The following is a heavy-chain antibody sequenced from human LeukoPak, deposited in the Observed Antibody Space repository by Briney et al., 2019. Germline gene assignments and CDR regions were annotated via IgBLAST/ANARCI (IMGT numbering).Heavy chain of an antibody. CDR3: AREGYSFDS. Sequence: SQTLSLTCAISGDSVSSNSAAWTWIRQSPSRGLEWLGRTYYRSKWYKDYAESVKSRITISPDTSKNQFSLQLNSVTPDDTAVYYCAREGYSFDSWGQGTLVTVSS. CDR1: GDSVSSNSAA. CDR2: TYYRSKWYK. J-gene: IGHJ4*02. V-gene: IGHV6-1*01. D-gene: IGHD5-18*01.